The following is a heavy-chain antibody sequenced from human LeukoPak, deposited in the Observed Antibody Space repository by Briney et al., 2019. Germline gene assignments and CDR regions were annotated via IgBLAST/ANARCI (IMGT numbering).Heavy chain of an antibody. CDR2: IYYSGST. CDR3: ARDSSTWWFDD. V-gene: IGHV4-59*01. Sequence: PSETLSLTCTVSGGSISPYYWSWIRQSPGKGLEWIGYIYYSGSTDYNPSLKSRVTISVDTSKNQFSLKLRSVIAADTAVYYCARDSSTWWFDDWGQGTLVTVSS. CDR1: GGSISPYY. J-gene: IGHJ4*02. D-gene: IGHD2-2*01.